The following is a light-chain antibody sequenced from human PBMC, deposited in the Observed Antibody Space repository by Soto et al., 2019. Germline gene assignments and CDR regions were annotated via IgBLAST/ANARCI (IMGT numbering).Light chain of an antibody. CDR2: GAS. V-gene: IGKV3-15*01. J-gene: IGKJ1*01. CDR3: QQYNNWPWT. Sequence: EIVMTQSPATLSVSPGERATISCRASQSVSSNLAWYQQKPGRAPRLLIYGASTRATGIPARFSGSGSGTEFTLTISSLQSEDFAVYYCQQYNNWPWTFGQGTKVKIK. CDR1: QSVSSN.